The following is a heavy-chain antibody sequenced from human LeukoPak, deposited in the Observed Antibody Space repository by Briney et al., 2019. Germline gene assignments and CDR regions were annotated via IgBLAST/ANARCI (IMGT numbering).Heavy chain of an antibody. Sequence: TGGSLRLSCAASGFTFNRNAISWVRQAPGKGLEWVSTIGGSGDKTFYADSVKGRFTISRDDSKNTVYVQMNSLRAEDTAVYYCAKSRVEVAGTGGFDTWGRGTLVAVSS. J-gene: IGHJ3*02. CDR3: AKSRVEVAGTGGFDT. CDR1: GFTFNRNA. CDR2: IGGSGDKT. D-gene: IGHD6-13*01. V-gene: IGHV3-23*01.